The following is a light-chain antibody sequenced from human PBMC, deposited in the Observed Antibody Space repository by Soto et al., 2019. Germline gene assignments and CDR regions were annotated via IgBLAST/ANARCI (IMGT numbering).Light chain of an antibody. V-gene: IGKV3-11*01. CDR1: QSVGSY. Sequence: EIVLTQSPATLSLSPGDIATLSCSASQSVGSYLGWYQQRPCQAPMLLIYDSSNRATGIPARFSGSGFGTDFTLANNSLEPEDFAVYSCQQRSDCPPTFDGATKVEIK. J-gene: IGKJ4*01. CDR3: QQRSDCPPT. CDR2: DSS.